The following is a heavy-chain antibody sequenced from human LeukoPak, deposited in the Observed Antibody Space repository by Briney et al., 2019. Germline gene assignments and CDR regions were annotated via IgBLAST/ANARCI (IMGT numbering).Heavy chain of an antibody. D-gene: IGHD3-22*01. J-gene: IGHJ4*02. CDR1: GGSIYNYY. CDR2: IYTSGST. CDR3: ARESKTYDGSGYYHDS. Sequence: SETLSLTCTVSGGSIYNYYWSWIRQPAGKGLEWIGRIYTSGSTDYSPSLKSRVTMSLDTSKNQFSLNLCSVTAADTAVYFCARESKTYDGSGYYHDSWGQGTLVTVSS. V-gene: IGHV4-4*07.